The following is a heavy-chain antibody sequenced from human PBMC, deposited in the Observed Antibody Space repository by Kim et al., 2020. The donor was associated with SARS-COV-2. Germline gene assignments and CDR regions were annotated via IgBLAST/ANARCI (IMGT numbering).Heavy chain of an antibody. CDR1: GGTFSSYA. V-gene: IGHV1-69*13. Sequence: SVKVSCKASGGTFSSYAISWVRQAPGQGLEWMGGIIPIFGTANYAQKFQGRVTITADESTSTAYMELSSLRSEDTAVYYCARDKGPVTPFDYWGQGTLVTVSS. D-gene: IGHD4-17*01. CDR2: IIPIFGTA. J-gene: IGHJ4*02. CDR3: ARDKGPVTPFDY.